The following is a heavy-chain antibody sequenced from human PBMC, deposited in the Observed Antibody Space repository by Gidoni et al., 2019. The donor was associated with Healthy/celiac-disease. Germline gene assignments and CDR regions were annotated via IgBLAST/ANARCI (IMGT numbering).Heavy chain of an antibody. CDR2: INHSGST. D-gene: IGHD6-13*01. CDR3: ARIDRAAAGRALGY. V-gene: IGHV4-34*01. CDR1: GGSFSGYY. Sequence: QVQLQQWGAGLLKPSETLSLTCAVYGGSFSGYYWSCIRQHPGKGLEWIGEINHSGSTNYNPSIKSRVNISVDTSKNQFSLKLSSVTAADTAVYYCARIDRAAAGRALGYWGQGTLVTVSS. J-gene: IGHJ4*02.